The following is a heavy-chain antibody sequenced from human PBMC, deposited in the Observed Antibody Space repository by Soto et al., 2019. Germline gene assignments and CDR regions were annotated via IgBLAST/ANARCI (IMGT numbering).Heavy chain of an antibody. J-gene: IGHJ4*02. Sequence: QLQLQESGPGLVKPSETLSLTCTVSGGSITSSDYFWGWVRQSPGKGLEFVGSVHYSGGTYYMPALKSRVTVSLDTSKNQFSLRLRSVSAADTAVYYCASTVVGASGHTDFDLWGQGTLVTVSS. D-gene: IGHD2-15*01. CDR3: ASTVVGASGHTDFDL. CDR1: GGSITSSDYF. CDR2: VHYSGGT. V-gene: IGHV4-39*01.